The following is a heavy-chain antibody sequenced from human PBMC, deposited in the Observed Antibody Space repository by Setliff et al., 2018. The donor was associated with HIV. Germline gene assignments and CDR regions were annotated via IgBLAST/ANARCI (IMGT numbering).Heavy chain of an antibody. V-gene: IGHV3-74*01. CDR3: AKSGFGVVALGINNYFDP. Sequence: GFTFSSYWMHWVRQVPGQGLVWVSRINVDGSSISYADSVKGRFTISRDNAKNTLFLQMNSLRAEDTAVYHCAKSGFGVVALGINNYFDPWGQGTLVTVS. CDR1: GFTFSSYW. CDR2: INVDGSSI. J-gene: IGHJ5*02. D-gene: IGHD3-10*01.